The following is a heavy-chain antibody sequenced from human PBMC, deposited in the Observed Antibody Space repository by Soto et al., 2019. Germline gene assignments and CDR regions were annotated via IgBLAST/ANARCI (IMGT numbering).Heavy chain of an antibody. CDR2: VDQDGTQT. Sequence: GGSLRLSCAGSGFTFSGYWMTWVRQPPGKGLEWVSTVDQDGTQTFYVDSVKGRLNFCRDNGKNSLFQQRISLRAEDTAVDYCGRWASSDCYRGIWGQGPMCTAAS. J-gene: IGHJ4*02. CDR1: GFTFSGYW. V-gene: IGHV3-7*03. CDR3: GRWASSDCYRGI. D-gene: IGHD2-21*02.